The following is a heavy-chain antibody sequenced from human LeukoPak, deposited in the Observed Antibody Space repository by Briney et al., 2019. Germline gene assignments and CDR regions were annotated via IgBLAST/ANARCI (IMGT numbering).Heavy chain of an antibody. J-gene: IGHJ6*03. V-gene: IGHV4-61*02. CDR1: GGSISSGSYY. CDR2: IYTSGST. CDR3: GRSYHEPHFYFYIDV. Sequence: PSETLSLTCTVSGGSISSGSYYWSWIRQPAGKGLEWIGRIYTSGSTNYNPSLKSRVTISVDTSKNQFSLKLSSVTAADTAVYYCGRSYHEPHFYFYIDVWGKGTTVTVSS. D-gene: IGHD5-18*01.